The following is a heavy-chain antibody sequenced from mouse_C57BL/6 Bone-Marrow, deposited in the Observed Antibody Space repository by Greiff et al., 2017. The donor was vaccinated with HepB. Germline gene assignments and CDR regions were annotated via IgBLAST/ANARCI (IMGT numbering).Heavy chain of an antibody. CDR1: GFNIKDDY. D-gene: IGHD3-2*02. V-gene: IGHV14-4*01. J-gene: IGHJ3*01. CDR2: IDPENGDT. Sequence: EVQLQESGAELVRPGASVKLSCTASGFNIKDDYMHWVKQRPEQGLEWIGWIDPENGDTEYASKFQGKATITADTSSNTAYLQLSSLTSEDTAVYYCTLRQLMLRFAYWGQGTLVTVSA. CDR3: TLRQLMLRFAY.